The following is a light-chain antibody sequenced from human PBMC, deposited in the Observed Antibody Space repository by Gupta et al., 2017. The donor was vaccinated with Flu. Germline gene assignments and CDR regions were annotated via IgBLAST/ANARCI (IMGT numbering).Light chain of an antibody. CDR1: QSISNH. CDR2: DGS. CDR3: QEYDYMST. V-gene: IGKV1-33*01. J-gene: IGKJ2*01. Sequence: DIQTTHSPFPLSASVGDRVTITCQASQSISNHVNWYQHKSGRAPKLLIYDGSKLETGVPTRFSGSGSGTHFTFTISSLQPEDIATYYCQEYDYMSTFGQGTKLDMK.